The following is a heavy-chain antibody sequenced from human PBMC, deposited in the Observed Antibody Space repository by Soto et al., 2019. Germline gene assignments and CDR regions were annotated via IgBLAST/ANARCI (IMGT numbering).Heavy chain of an antibody. CDR3: ARRQNHDHAWYFDL. Sequence: QVQLVQSGAEVKKPGASVTVSCKASGYTFTSHDINWVRQTTGQGLEWMGWMSPNNGHTGYAQNFQGRVSMTMNTSISTAYMEVTGLRSDDMDVYYCARRQNHDHAWYFDLWGRGTPLTVSS. CDR2: MSPNNGHT. CDR1: GYTFTSHD. J-gene: IGHJ2*01. V-gene: IGHV1-8*01.